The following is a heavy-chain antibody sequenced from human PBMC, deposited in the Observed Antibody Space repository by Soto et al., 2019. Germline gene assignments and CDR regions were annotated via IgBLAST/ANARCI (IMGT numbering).Heavy chain of an antibody. CDR1: GGSISSSSYY. J-gene: IGHJ5*02. CDR2: IYYSGST. V-gene: IGHV4-39*01. D-gene: IGHD3-3*01. Sequence: SETLSLTCTVSGGSISSSSYYWGWIRQPPGKGLEWIGSIYYSGSTYYNPSLKSRVTISVDTSKNQFSLKLSSVTAADTAVYYCASQWDYDFWSGYPNWFDPWGQGTLVTVSS. CDR3: ASQWDYDFWSGYPNWFDP.